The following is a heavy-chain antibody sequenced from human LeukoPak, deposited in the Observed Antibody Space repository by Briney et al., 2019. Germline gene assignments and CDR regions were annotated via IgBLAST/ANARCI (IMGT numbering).Heavy chain of an antibody. Sequence: GGSLRLSCSASGFSFSNYAMHWVRQAPGEGLEWLAVISYDGGDKNYADSVKGRFNISSDNSKDTLYLQMNSLRVEDTAVYYCARVTPGGAMLRGLIGNWFDPWGQGTLVTVSS. D-gene: IGHD3-10*01. CDR2: ISYDGGDK. CDR1: GFSFSNYA. CDR3: ARVTPGGAMLRGLIGNWFDP. V-gene: IGHV3-30-3*01. J-gene: IGHJ5*02.